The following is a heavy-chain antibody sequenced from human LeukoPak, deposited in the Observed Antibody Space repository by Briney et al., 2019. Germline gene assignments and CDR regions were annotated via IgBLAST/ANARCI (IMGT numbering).Heavy chain of an antibody. CDR1: GFTFTDYW. CDR2: ISISGGDT. V-gene: IGHV3-23*01. CDR3: AKEEVPNDY. J-gene: IGHJ4*02. D-gene: IGHD1-1*01. Sequence: GGSLRLSCAASGFTFTDYWMTWVRQVPGKGLEWVSGISISGGDTYYADSVTGRFTISRDNSKNTLYLQMDSLRAEDTAVYYCAKEEVPNDYWGQGTLVTVSS.